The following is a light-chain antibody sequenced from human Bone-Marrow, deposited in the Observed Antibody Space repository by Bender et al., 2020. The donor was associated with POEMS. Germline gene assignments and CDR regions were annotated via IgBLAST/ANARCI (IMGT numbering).Light chain of an antibody. CDR3: QVWDRNTVV. J-gene: IGLJ3*02. V-gene: IGLV3-1*01. CDR1: QLGDQY. Sequence: SYGLTQPPSVSVSPGHTANITCSGDQLGDQYASWYQLKPGQSPVLVIYEDNKRPSGIPERFSGSNSGNTATLSIAGPQAMDEADYYCQVWDRNTVVFGGGTTLTVL. CDR2: EDN.